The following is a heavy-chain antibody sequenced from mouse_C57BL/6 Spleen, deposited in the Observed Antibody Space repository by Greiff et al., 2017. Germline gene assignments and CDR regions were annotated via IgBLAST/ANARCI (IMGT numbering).Heavy chain of an antibody. CDR2: IHPNSGST. Sequence: QVQLQQPGAELVKPGASVKLSCKASGYTFTSYWMHWVKQRPGQGLEWIGMIHPNSGSTNYNEKFKSKATLTVDKSSSTAYMQLSSLTSEDSAVYYCARGGMHYSNYFDYWGQGTTLTVSS. V-gene: IGHV1-64*01. J-gene: IGHJ2*01. CDR3: ARGGMHYSNYFDY. D-gene: IGHD2-5*01. CDR1: GYTFTSYW.